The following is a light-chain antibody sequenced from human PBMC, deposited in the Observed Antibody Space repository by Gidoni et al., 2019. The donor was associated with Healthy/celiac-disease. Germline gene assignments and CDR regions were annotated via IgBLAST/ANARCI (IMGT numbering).Light chain of an antibody. CDR3: QQYGSYT. CDR2: GAS. V-gene: IGKV3-20*01. Sequence: EIVLTQSPGTLSLSPGERATLSCRASQSVSSSYLAWYQQKPGQAPKLLIYGASSRATGIPDRFSCSGSGTDFTLTISRLEPEDFAVYYCQQYGSYTFGQGTKLEIK. J-gene: IGKJ2*01. CDR1: QSVSSSY.